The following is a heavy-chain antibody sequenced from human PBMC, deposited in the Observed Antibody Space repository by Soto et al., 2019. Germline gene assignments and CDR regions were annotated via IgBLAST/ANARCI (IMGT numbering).Heavy chain of an antibody. J-gene: IGHJ4*02. V-gene: IGHV1-69*13. CDR3: ARGLDQPPVGLYFDT. Sequence: VKVSCKTSGVTFNSYLIDWVRQAPGQGLEWMGGIIPAFGTAKYAQKFQGRVTITADKSTTTAYMELRTLTSEDTAVYYCARGLDQPPVGLYFDTWGQGTLVTVSS. CDR2: IIPAFGTA. D-gene: IGHD2-2*01. CDR1: GVTFNSYL.